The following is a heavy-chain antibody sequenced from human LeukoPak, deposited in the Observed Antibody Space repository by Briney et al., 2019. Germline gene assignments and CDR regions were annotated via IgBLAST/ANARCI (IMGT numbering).Heavy chain of an antibody. CDR1: GFTFSSFA. Sequence: GGSLRLSCAASGFTFSSFAMTWVRQAPGKGLEWVSAISGAGGITYYADSVKGRFTISRDNSKNTLYLQMNSLRAEDTAEYYCAKDYDILTGYYISDASDIWGQGTMVTVSS. CDR2: ISGAGGIT. CDR3: AKDYDILTGYYISDASDI. J-gene: IGHJ3*02. D-gene: IGHD3-9*01. V-gene: IGHV3-23*01.